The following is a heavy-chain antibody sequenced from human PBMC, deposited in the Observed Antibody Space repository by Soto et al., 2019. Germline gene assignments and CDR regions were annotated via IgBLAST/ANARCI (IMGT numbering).Heavy chain of an antibody. CDR2: ISSDGSRT. CDR1: GVTFRNYL. J-gene: IGHJ5*02. Sequence: GGSLRLSCVATGVTFRNYLMHGVRQAPGKGRVWVSRISSDGSRTDYADSVKGRFTISRDNAKNTLYLQMNSLRADDTAVYSCASDWRKLAFDPWGQAPLVTVSS. CDR3: ASDWRKLAFDP. V-gene: IGHV3-74*01.